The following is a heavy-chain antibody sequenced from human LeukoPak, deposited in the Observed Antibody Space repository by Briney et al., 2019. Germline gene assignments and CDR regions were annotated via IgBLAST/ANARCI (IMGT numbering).Heavy chain of an antibody. D-gene: IGHD5-18*01. CDR3: ARGIQFVDP. Sequence: SETLSLTCTVSGGSISSYYWSWIRQPPGKGLEWIGYIYYSGSTYYNPSLKSRVTISVDTSKDQFSLKLYSMTAADTAVYYCARGIQFVDPWGQGTLVTVSS. CDR1: GGSISSYY. CDR2: IYYSGST. V-gene: IGHV4-59*12. J-gene: IGHJ5*02.